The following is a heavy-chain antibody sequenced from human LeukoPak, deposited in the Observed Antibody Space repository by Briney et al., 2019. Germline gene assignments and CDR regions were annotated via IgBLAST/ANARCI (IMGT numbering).Heavy chain of an antibody. J-gene: IGHJ4*02. CDR3: AKDFGVVIHYFDY. Sequence: GGSLRLSCAASGFTFSSYAMTWVRQAPGKGLEWVSGISRSGGSTYYADSVKGRFTISRDNSKNTLYLQMNSLRAEDTAVYYCAKDFGVVIHYFDYWGQGTLVTVSS. V-gene: IGHV3-23*01. D-gene: IGHD3-3*01. CDR1: GFTFSSYA. CDR2: ISRSGGST.